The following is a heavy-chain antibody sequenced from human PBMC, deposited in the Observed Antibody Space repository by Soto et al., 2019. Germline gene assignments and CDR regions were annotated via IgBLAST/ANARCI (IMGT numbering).Heavy chain of an antibody. Sequence: PVKVSCKASGGTFSSYAISWVRQAPGQGLEWMGGIIPIFGTANYAQKFQGRVTITADESTSTAYMELSSLRSEDTAVYYCARDRKSYYVSGRNLNHYHYGMDVWGQGTTVTVSS. J-gene: IGHJ6*02. CDR1: GGTFSSYA. V-gene: IGHV1-69*13. D-gene: IGHD3-10*01. CDR2: IIPIFGTA. CDR3: ARDRKSYYVSGRNLNHYHYGMDV.